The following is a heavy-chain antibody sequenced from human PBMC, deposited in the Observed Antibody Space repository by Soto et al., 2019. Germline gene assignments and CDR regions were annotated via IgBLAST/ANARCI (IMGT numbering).Heavy chain of an antibody. CDR1: GFTFSSYG. J-gene: IGHJ2*01. CDR2: ISYDGSNK. Sequence: QVQLVESGGGVVQPGRSLRLSCAASGFTFSSYGMHWVRQAPGKGLEWVAVISYDGSNKYYADSVKGRFTISRDNSKNTLYLQMNSLRAEDTAVYYCAKDRAQPEEDWYFDLWGRGTLVTVSS. CDR3: AKDRAQPEEDWYFDL. V-gene: IGHV3-30*18.